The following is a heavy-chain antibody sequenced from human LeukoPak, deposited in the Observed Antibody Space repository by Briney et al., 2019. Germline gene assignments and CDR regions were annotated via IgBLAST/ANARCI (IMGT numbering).Heavy chain of an antibody. CDR2: INQSGST. V-gene: IGHV4-34*01. D-gene: IGHD3-9*01. CDR1: GGSFSGSY. CDR3: ARGGGRYFDWLSPRYFDY. J-gene: IGHJ4*02. Sequence: PSETLSLTCAVYGGSFSGSYWSWIRQPPGKGLELLGEINQSGSTNYNPSLKSRVTISVDTSKNQFSLKLSSVTAADTAVYYSARGGGRYFDWLSPRYFDYWGQGTLVTVSS.